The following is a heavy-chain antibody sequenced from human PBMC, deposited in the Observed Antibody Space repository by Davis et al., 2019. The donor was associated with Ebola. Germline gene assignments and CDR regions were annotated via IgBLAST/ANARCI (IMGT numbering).Heavy chain of an antibody. CDR1: GLTSGDYS. V-gene: IGHV3-49*04. CDR3: ARNVWRMDV. Sequence: PGGSLRLSCTASGLTSGDYSMSWVRQAPGKGLEWVGFIRNKAQGGTTEYAASVKGRFSISRDDSKSIAYLQMNSLKTEDTAVYYCARNVWRMDVWGQGTTVTVSS. CDR2: IRNKAQGGTT. J-gene: IGHJ6*02. D-gene: IGHD2-21*01.